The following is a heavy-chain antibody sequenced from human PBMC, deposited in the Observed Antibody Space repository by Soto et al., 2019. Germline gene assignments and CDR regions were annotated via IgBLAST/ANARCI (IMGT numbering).Heavy chain of an antibody. CDR3: ARDTGYCTNGVCGYYYYGMDV. CDR2: IWYDGSNK. CDR1: GFTFSSYG. J-gene: IGHJ6*02. D-gene: IGHD2-8*01. Sequence: PGGSLGLSCAASGFTFSSYGMHWVRQAPGKGLEWVAVIWYDGSNKYYADSVKGRFTISRDNSKNTLYLQMNSLRAEDTAVYYCARDTGYCTNGVCGYYYYGMDVWGHGTTVTVS. V-gene: IGHV3-33*01.